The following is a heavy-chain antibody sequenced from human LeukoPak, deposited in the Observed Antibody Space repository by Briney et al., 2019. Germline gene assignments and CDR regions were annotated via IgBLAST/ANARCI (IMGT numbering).Heavy chain of an antibody. CDR2: IKLDGSEA. Sequence: GGSLRLSCAASGFTFSSYSMNWVRQAPGKGLEWVANIKLDGSEAYYVDSVKGRFTISRDNTQNSLYLQMNSQRAEDTAVYYCARDQTPYYWGQGTLVTVSS. CDR1: GFTFSSYS. J-gene: IGHJ4*02. CDR3: ARDQTPYY. V-gene: IGHV3-7*01.